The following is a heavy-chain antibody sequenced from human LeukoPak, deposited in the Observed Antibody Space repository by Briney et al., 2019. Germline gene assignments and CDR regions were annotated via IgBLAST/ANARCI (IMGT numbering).Heavy chain of an antibody. CDR3: ARTGNYGVNV. Sequence: PSETLSLTCSVSGDSVSSSSSYYWGWIRQSPGKGLEWIGSIYYSGRTYYNPSLKSRVTISVDTSKNQFSLKLSSVTAADTAAYYCARTGNYGVNVWGQGTTVTVSS. V-gene: IGHV4-39*07. J-gene: IGHJ6*02. CDR1: GDSVSSSSSYY. D-gene: IGHD3-10*01. CDR2: IYYSGRT.